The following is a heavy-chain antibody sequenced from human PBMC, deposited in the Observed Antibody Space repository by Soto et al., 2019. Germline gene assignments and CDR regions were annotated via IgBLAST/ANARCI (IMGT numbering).Heavy chain of an antibody. Sequence: ASVKVSCKASGYTFTSYAMHWVRQAPGQRLEWMGWINAGNGNTKYSQKFQGRVTITRDTSASTAYMELSSLRSEDTAVYYCARAWKGFGELLSGMDVWGQGTTVTVSS. V-gene: IGHV1-3*01. CDR1: GYTFTSYA. CDR2: INAGNGNT. CDR3: ARAWKGFGELLSGMDV. J-gene: IGHJ6*02. D-gene: IGHD3-10*01.